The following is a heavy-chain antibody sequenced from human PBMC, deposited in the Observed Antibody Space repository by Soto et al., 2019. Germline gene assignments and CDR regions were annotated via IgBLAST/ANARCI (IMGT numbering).Heavy chain of an antibody. V-gene: IGHV5-10-1*01. D-gene: IGHD2-15*01. Sequence: PGESLKISCKGSGYSFTSYWISWVRQMPGKGLEWMGRIDPSDSYTNYSPSFQGHVTISADKSISTAYLQWSSLKASGTAMYYCARLLEGGKYCSGGSCHQMEGDYYYYGMDVWGQGTTVTVSS. CDR1: GYSFTSYW. J-gene: IGHJ6*02. CDR2: IDPSDSYT. CDR3: ARLLEGGKYCSGGSCHQMEGDYYYYGMDV.